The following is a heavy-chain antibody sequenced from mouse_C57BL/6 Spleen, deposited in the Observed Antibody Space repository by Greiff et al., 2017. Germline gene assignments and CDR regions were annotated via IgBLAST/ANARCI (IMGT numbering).Heavy chain of an antibody. Sequence: VQLQQSGAELVRPGASVTLSCKASGYTFTDYEMHWVKQTPVHGLEWIGAIDPETGGTAYNQKFTGKAILTADKSSSTAYMELRSLTSEDSAVYYCTRPGSSSYYFDYWGQGTTLTVSS. CDR3: TRPGSSSYYFDY. V-gene: IGHV1-15*01. J-gene: IGHJ2*01. CDR2: IDPETGGT. D-gene: IGHD1-1*01. CDR1: GYTFTDYE.